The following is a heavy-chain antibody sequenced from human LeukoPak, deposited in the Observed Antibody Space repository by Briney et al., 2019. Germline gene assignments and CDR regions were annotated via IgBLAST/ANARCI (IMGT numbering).Heavy chain of an antibody. CDR1: GYTFTSYG. CDR2: ISAYNGNT. J-gene: IGHJ4*02. CDR3: ARENVEYYDSSGYYMDY. D-gene: IGHD3-22*01. V-gene: IGHV1-18*01. Sequence: GASVKVSCKASGYTFTSYGISWVRQAPGQGLEWMGWISAYNGNTNYAQKLQGRVTMTTDTSTSTAYMELRSLRSDDTAVYYCARENVEYYDSSGYYMDYWGQGTLVTVSS.